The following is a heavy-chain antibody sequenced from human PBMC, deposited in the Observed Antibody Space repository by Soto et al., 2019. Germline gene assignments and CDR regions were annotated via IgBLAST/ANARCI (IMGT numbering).Heavy chain of an antibody. Sequence: TDPTRVTPTQTLALTCNFSGFSLSTSGMRVSWIRQPPGKALDWLARIDWDDDKFYSTSLKTRLTISKDTSKNQVVLTMTNMDPVDTATYYCERSTYGMDVWGQGTTVTVSS. CDR2: IDWDDDK. CDR3: ERSTYGMDV. J-gene: IGHJ6*02. CDR1: GFSLSTSGMR. V-gene: IGHV2-70*04.